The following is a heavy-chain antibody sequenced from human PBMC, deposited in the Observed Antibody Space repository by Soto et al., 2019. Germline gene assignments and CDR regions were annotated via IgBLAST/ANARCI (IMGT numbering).Heavy chain of an antibody. D-gene: IGHD3-16*01. Sequence: QVQLQESGPGLVKPSETLSLTCAVSGDSVSNDNYYWSWIRQPPGKGREWIGYIYYSGTTNYNSYLQSRLSLSVDMSKNQFSLKLASVTAADTAVYFCARSQRGRTAFTFDYWGQGALVTVSS. CDR3: ARSQRGRTAFTFDY. V-gene: IGHV4-61*01. J-gene: IGHJ4*02. CDR1: GDSVSNDNYY. CDR2: IYYSGTT.